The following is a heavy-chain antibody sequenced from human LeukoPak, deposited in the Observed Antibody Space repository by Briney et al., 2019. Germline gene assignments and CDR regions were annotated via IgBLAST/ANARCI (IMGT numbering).Heavy chain of an antibody. CDR2: ISWYCGSI. CDR3: AKPKRYCSGGSCYSLDAFDI. CDR1: GFTFDDYA. V-gene: IGHV3-9*01. J-gene: IGHJ3*02. Sequence: GGSLRLSCAASGFTFDDYAMHWVRQAPGKGLEWVSGISWYCGSIGYADSVKGRFTISRDNAKNSLYLQMNSLRAEDTALYYCAKPKRYCSGGSCYSLDAFDIWGQGTMVTVSS. D-gene: IGHD2-15*01.